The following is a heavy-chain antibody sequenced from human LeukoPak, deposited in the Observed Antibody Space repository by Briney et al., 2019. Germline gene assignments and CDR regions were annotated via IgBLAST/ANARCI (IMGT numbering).Heavy chain of an antibody. CDR3: ARAIAAAGTGY. CDR1: GLTFSSHG. CDR2: ISLDGSKK. J-gene: IGHJ4*02. V-gene: IGHV3-33*05. D-gene: IGHD6-13*01. Sequence: GSLRLSCAASGLTFSSHGFHWVRQAPGKGLEWVTFISLDGSKKSYADSVKGRFTFSRDNSKNTLYLQMNSLRAEDTAVYYCARAIAAAGTGYWGQGTLVTVSS.